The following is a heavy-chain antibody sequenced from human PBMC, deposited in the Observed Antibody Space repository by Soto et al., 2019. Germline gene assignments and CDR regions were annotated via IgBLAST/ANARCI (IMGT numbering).Heavy chain of an antibody. CDR3: VRRMLPGYYFDY. V-gene: IGHV1-46*03. J-gene: IGHJ4*02. D-gene: IGHD3-10*02. Sequence: QVQLVQSGAEVKKPGASVKVSCKASGDSITNYFMHWVRQAPGQGLEWMGMISPSGDATAYTQKFQGRVTKTKDTGTGTVYMELSSLRSEDTAVYYCVRRMLPGYYFDYWGQGTLVTVSS. CDR1: GDSITNYF. CDR2: ISPSGDAT.